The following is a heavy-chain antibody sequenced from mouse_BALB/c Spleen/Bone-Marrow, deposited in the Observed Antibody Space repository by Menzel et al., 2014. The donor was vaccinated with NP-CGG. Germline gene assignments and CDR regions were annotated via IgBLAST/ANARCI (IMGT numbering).Heavy chain of an antibody. J-gene: IGHJ4*01. D-gene: IGHD1-1*01. V-gene: IGHV7-3*02. CDR2: IRNKANGYTT. CDR1: GFTFTDYY. CDR3: ARIGSGFYYYAMDY. Sequence: EVKVVESGGGLVQPGGPLRLSCAASGFTFTDYYMSWVRQPPGKALEWLGFIRNKANGYTTEYSASVKGRFTISRDNSQSILYLQMNTLRAEDSTTYYCARIGSGFYYYAMDYWGQGTSVTVSS.